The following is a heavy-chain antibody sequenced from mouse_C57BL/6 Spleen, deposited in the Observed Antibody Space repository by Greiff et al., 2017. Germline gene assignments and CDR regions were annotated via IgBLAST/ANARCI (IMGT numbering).Heavy chain of an antibody. J-gene: IGHJ2*01. CDR2: IDPSDSYT. V-gene: IGHV1-50*01. CDR3: ARGGNPYFDY. D-gene: IGHD2-1*01. CDR1: GYTFTSYW. Sequence: QVQLQQPGAELVKPGASVKLSCKASGYTFTSYWMQWVKQRPGQGLEWIGEIDPSDSYTNYNQKFKGKATLTVDTSSSTAYMQLSSLTSEDSAVYYCARGGNPYFDYWGQGTTLTVSS.